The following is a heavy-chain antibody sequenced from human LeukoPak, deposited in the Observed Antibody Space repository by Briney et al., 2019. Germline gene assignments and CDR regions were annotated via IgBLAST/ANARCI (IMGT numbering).Heavy chain of an antibody. D-gene: IGHD3-10*01. CDR3: ARDRGLTMVRRRGWFDP. CDR2: INPNSGGT. J-gene: IGHJ5*02. Sequence: GASVKVSCKASGYTFTGYYMHWVRQAPGQGLEWMGWINPNSGGTNYAQKFQGRVTMTRDTSISTAYMELSRLRSDDTAVYYCARDRGLTMVRRRGWFDPWGQGTLVTVSS. CDR1: GYTFTGYY. V-gene: IGHV1-2*02.